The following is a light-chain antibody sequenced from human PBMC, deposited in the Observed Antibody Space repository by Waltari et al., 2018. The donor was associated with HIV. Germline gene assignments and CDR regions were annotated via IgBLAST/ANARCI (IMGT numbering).Light chain of an antibody. CDR3: AARDDSLNVWV. J-gene: IGLJ3*02. Sequence: QSFLTQPPSASGTPGRGVVISCSGNTSNVGSNPVIWYRQLPGTAPKLLMFSNNQRPSGVTDRFSGSKSGTSASLAIKGLQSEDEADYYCAARDDSLNVWVFGGGTKLTVL. V-gene: IGLV1-44*01. CDR2: SNN. CDR1: TSNVGSNP.